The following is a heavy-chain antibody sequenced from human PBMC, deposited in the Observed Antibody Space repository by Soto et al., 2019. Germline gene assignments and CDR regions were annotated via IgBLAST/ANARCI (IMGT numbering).Heavy chain of an antibody. Sequence: QVQLQESGPGLVKPSQTLSLTCTVSGGSISNSGSSWTWIRQHPGEGLEWIGSIYYTGHTYYNPSLTSRISISLDTSKNQFSLTFNSVTAADTAVYWCAAALNLYYFDFWGLGPLVTVSS. CDR3: AAALNLYYFDF. D-gene: IGHD2-15*01. V-gene: IGHV4-31*03. CDR2: IYYTGHT. J-gene: IGHJ4*02. CDR1: GGSISNSGSS.